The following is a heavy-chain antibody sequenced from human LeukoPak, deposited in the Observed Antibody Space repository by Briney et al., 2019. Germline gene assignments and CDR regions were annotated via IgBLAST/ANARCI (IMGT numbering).Heavy chain of an antibody. Sequence: GGSLRLSRAASGFTFSSYGMHWVRQAPGKGLEWVAVISYDGSNKYYADSVKGRFTISRDNSKNTLYLQMNSLRAEDTAVYYCAKDRGSSTSWPYYYYYGMDVWGKGTTVTVSS. V-gene: IGHV3-30*18. CDR2: ISYDGSNK. J-gene: IGHJ6*04. CDR1: GFTFSSYG. D-gene: IGHD2-2*01. CDR3: AKDRGSSTSWPYYYYYGMDV.